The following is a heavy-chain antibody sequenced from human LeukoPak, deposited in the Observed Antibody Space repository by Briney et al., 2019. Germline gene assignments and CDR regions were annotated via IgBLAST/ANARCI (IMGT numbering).Heavy chain of an antibody. J-gene: IGHJ4*02. D-gene: IGHD6-13*01. CDR3: ARGSSSWSYFDY. CDR1: GFTFSSYS. CDR2: ISSSSSYI. V-gene: IGHV3-21*01. Sequence: GGSLRLSCAASGFTFSSYSMNWVRQAPGKGLEWVSSISSSSSYIYYADSVKGRFTISRDNAKSSLYLQMNSLRAEDTAVYYCARGSSSWSYFDYWGQGTLVTVSS.